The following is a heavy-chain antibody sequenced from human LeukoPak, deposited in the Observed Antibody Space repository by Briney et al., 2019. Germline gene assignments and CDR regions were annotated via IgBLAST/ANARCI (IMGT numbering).Heavy chain of an antibody. V-gene: IGHV4-4*07. CDR1: CGSISSYY. D-gene: IGHD5-12*01. CDR2: IYTSRST. J-gene: IGHJ4*02. Sequence: SSETLSLTCTVSCGSISSYYWSWIRQPAGKGLEWIGRIYTSRSTNYNPSLKSRVTMSVDTSKNQFSLKLSSVTAADTAVYYCARYVKNGYDTPGFDYWGQGTLVTVSS. CDR3: ARYVKNGYDTPGFDY.